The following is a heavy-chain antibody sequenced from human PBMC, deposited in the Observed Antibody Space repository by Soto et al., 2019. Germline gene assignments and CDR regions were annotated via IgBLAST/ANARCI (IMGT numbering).Heavy chain of an antibody. CDR3: ASSDYDSGYFVFDY. CDR1: VGSISSGGYY. V-gene: IGHV4-31*11. D-gene: IGHD3-10*01. J-gene: IGHJ4*02. CDR2: ISYSGNT. Sequence: SETLSLTCAVSVGSISSGGYYWSWIRQHPGKGLEWIGYISYSGNTYYNSSLKSRVTISVDTSKNQFSLKLSSVTAADTAVYYCASSDYDSGYFVFDYWGQGSLVTVSS.